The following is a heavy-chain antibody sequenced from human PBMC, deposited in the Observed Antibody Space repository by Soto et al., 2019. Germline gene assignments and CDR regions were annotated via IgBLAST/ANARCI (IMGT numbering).Heavy chain of an antibody. CDR1: GYNFTQNW. V-gene: IGHV5-51*01. J-gene: IGHJ4*02. D-gene: IGHD2-8*01. Sequence: PGECLRISCRSPGYNFTQNWIGWVRQMPGKGLEWMGIIYPGDSDTRYSPSFQGQVTISVDKSKNTAYLHWSSLKAPDTAIYYCFMLSGAARRGFDYWGQGTLVTVPS. CDR2: IYPGDSDT. CDR3: FMLSGAARRGFDY.